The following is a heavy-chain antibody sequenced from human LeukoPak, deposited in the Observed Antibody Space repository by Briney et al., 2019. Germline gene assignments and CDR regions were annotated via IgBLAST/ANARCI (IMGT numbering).Heavy chain of an antibody. J-gene: IGHJ4*02. CDR3: ARAPAGCGGTCSFDY. V-gene: IGHV4-4*07. CDR2: IYSSGRT. CDR1: GASMSNSF. D-gene: IGHD2-15*01. Sequence: SETLSLTCTVSGASMSNSFWSWIRQPAGKGLEWGGRIYSSGRTNYNPSLKSRVTLSIYTSNNQFSLKLTSVTAADTASYYCARAPAGCGGTCSFDYWGQGTLVTVSS.